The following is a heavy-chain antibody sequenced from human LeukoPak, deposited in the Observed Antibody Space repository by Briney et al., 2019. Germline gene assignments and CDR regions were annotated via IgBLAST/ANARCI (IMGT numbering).Heavy chain of an antibody. CDR3: ANLRKSLWIPEFDY. Sequence: AGRSLRLSCAASGFTFSSYAMHWVRQAPGKGLEWVAVISYDGSNKYHADSVKGRFTISRDNSKNTLYLQMDSLRAEDTAVYYCANLRKSLWIPEFDYWGQGTLVTVSS. D-gene: IGHD1-1*01. CDR2: ISYDGSNK. CDR1: GFTFSSYA. J-gene: IGHJ4*02. V-gene: IGHV3-30*04.